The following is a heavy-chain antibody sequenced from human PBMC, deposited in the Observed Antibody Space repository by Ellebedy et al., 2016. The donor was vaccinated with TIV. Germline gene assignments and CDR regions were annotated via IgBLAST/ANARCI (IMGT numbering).Heavy chain of an antibody. J-gene: IGHJ3*02. Sequence: SETLSLXXTVSGGSSSNYYWSWIRQPPGKGLEWIGHVYSSGSTNYNPSLKSRVTMSVDTSKNHFSLKLTSVTAADTAVYFCARENDAFDIWGQGTMVTVSS. V-gene: IGHV4-59*12. CDR3: ARENDAFDI. CDR2: VYSSGST. CDR1: GGSSSNYY.